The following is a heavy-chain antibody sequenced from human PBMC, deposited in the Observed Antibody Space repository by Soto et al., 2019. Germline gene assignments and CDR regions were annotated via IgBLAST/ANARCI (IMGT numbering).Heavy chain of an antibody. CDR3: AKRIAVAGTTDYYYYYGMDV. V-gene: IGHV3-23*01. Sequence: GGSLRLSCAASGFTFSSYAMSWVRQAPGKGLEWVSAISGSGGSTYYADSVKGRFTISRDNSKNTLYLQMNSLRAEDTAVYYCAKRIAVAGTTDYYYYYGMDVWRQGTTVTVSS. J-gene: IGHJ6*02. D-gene: IGHD6-19*01. CDR2: ISGSGGST. CDR1: GFTFSSYA.